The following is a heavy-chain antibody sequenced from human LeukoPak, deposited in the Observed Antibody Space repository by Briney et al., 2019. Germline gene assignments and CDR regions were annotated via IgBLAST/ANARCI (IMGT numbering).Heavy chain of an antibody. CDR3: ARDMGLPTIGMCAYY. D-gene: IGHD5-12*01. CDR2: ISAKTGNT. J-gene: IGHJ4*02. V-gene: IGHV1-18*04. CDR1: GYTFSNYG. Sequence: ASVKVSCKTSGYTFSNYGITWVRQAPGQGLEWVGWISAKTGNTNYAQELQGRITLTTDTSTSTAYMEVRGLRSDDTAVYYCARDMGLPTIGMCAYYWGQGTLVTVHS.